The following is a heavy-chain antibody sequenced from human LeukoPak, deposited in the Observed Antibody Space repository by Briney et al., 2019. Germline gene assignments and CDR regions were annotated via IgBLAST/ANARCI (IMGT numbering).Heavy chain of an antibody. D-gene: IGHD1-26*01. V-gene: IGHV3-74*01. CDR1: GFTFSSYW. CDR3: ARGYSPTIPLYYYYGMDV. CDR2: INSDGSST. Sequence: GGSLRLSCAASGFTFSSYWMHWVRQAPGKGLVWVSRINSDGSSTSYADSVKGRFTISRDNAKNTLYLQMNSLRAEDTAVYYCARGYSPTIPLYYYYGMDVWGKGTTVAVSS. J-gene: IGHJ6*04.